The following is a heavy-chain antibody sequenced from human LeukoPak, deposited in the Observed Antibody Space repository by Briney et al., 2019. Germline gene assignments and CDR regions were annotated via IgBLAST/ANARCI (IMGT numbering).Heavy chain of an antibody. CDR1: GFTFSSYA. CDR3: ARDWGIAAAGSDY. D-gene: IGHD6-13*01. CDR2: IWYDGSNK. Sequence: PGGSLRLSCAASGFTFSSYAMHWVRQAPGKGLEWVAVIWYDGSNKYYADSVKGRFTISRDNSKNTLYLQMNSLRAEDTAVYYCARDWGIAAAGSDYWGQGTLVTVSS. J-gene: IGHJ4*02. V-gene: IGHV3-33*01.